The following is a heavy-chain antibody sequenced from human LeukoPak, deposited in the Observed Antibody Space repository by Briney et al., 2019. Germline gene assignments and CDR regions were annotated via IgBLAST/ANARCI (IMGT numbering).Heavy chain of an antibody. CDR1: GGSFSGYY. J-gene: IGHJ4*02. V-gene: IGHV4-34*01. D-gene: IGHD4-17*01. Sequence: SETLSLTCAVYGGSFSGYYWSWIRQPPGEGLEWIGEINHSGSTNYNPSLKSRVTISVDTSKNQFSLKLSSVPAADTAIYYCAILSYGDSDRFFDYWGQGTLVTVSS. CDR3: AILSYGDSDRFFDY. CDR2: INHSGST.